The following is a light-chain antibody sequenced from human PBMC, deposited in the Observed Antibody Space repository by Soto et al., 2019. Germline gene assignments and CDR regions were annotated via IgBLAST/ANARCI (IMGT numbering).Light chain of an antibody. CDR3: CSYAGSSTLV. V-gene: IGLV2-23*01. Sequence: QSTLTQRAYVSGSPGQSVTISCTGTSSDVGSYNLVSWYQQHPGKAPKLMIYEGSKRPSGVSNRFSGSKSGNTASLTISGLQAEDEADYYCCSYAGSSTLVFGGGTKLTVL. CDR2: EGS. J-gene: IGLJ2*01. CDR1: SSDVGSYNL.